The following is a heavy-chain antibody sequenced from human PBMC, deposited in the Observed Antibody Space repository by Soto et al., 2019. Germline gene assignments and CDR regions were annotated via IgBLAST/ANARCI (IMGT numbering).Heavy chain of an antibody. J-gene: IGHJ5*02. CDR3: ARDHNWNDVGNWFDP. D-gene: IGHD1-1*01. V-gene: IGHV1-69*01. CDR2: IIPMFATT. CDR1: GGTFSNYA. Sequence: QVQLVQSGAEVKKPESSVKVSCKASGGTFSNYAFGWVRQAPGQGLEWMGGIIPMFATTSYAQKFQGRVTITADESTSTVYMELSSLRSEDTAVYYCARDHNWNDVGNWFDPWGQGTQVTVSS.